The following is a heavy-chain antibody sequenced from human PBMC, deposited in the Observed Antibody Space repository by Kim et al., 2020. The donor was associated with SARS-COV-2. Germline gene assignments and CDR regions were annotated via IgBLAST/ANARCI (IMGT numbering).Heavy chain of an antibody. CDR1: GFTFSSYA. CDR2: ISGSGGST. V-gene: IGHV3-23*01. D-gene: IGHD1-20*01. CDR3: AKDLPEESGHVTGSPLAFDI. J-gene: IGHJ3*02. Sequence: GGSLRLSCAASGFTFSSYAMSWVRQAPGKGLEWVSAISGSGGSTYYADSVKGRFTISRDNSKNTLYLQMNSLRAEDTAVYYCAKDLPEESGHVTGSPLAFDIWGQGTMVTVSS.